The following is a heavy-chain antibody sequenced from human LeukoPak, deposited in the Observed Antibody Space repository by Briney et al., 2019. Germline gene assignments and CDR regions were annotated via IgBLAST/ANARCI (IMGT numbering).Heavy chain of an antibody. V-gene: IGHV4-34*01. Sequence: SETLSLTCAVYGGSFNDYYWCWIRQSPGEGLERIGEIYHSGITNYNPSLKSRVTMSVDTSKNQFSLKLTSMTAADTAVYYCARGESIFRVWGQGTTVIVSS. J-gene: IGHJ6*02. D-gene: IGHD3-3*01. CDR2: IYHSGIT. CDR1: GGSFNDYY. CDR3: ARGESIFRV.